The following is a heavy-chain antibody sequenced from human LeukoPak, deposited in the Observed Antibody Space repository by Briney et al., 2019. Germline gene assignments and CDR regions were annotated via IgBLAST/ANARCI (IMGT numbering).Heavy chain of an antibody. CDR2: ISGSGGRT. Sequence: GGSLRLSCAASGFTFSSYAMSWVRQAPGKGLEWVSAISGSGGRTYYADSVKGRFTISRDNSKNTLYLQMNSLRAEDTAVYYCAKSETYYDFWSGYYPPDYWGQGTLVTVSS. CDR1: GFTFSSYA. CDR3: AKSETYYDFWSGYYPPDY. V-gene: IGHV3-23*01. J-gene: IGHJ4*02. D-gene: IGHD3-3*01.